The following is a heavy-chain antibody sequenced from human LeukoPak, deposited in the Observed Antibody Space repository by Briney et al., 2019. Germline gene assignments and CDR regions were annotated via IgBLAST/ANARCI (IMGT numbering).Heavy chain of an antibody. D-gene: IGHD3-22*01. Sequence: PSETLSLTCTVSGGSISSGDYYWSWTRQPPGKGLEWIGHIYYSGSTYYNPSLKSRVTISVDTSKNQFSLKLSSVTAADTAVYYCAREGYYDNYGMDVWGQGTTVTVSS. CDR1: GGSISSGDYY. CDR3: AREGYYDNYGMDV. J-gene: IGHJ6*02. V-gene: IGHV4-30-4*01. CDR2: IYYSGST.